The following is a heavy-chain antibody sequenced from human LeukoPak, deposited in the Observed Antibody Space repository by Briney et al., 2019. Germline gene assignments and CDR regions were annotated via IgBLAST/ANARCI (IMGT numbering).Heavy chain of an antibody. CDR2: IYYSGST. CDR1: GGSISSSSYY. V-gene: IGHV4-39*01. J-gene: IGHJ6*03. CDR3: ARHNYDFWSGHYYMDV. D-gene: IGHD3-3*01. Sequence: SETLSLTCTVSGGSISSSSYYWGWIRQPPGKGLEWIGSIYYSGSTYYNPSLKSRVTISVDTSKNQFSLKLSSVTAADTAVYYCARHNYDFWSGHYYMDVWGKGTTVTVSS.